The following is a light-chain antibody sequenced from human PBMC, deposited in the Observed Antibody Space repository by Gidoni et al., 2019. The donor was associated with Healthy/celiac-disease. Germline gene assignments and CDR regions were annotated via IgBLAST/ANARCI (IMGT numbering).Light chain of an antibody. CDR2: WAS. J-gene: IGKJ1*01. V-gene: IGKV4-1*01. Sequence: DIVMTQSPASLAVSLVERATINCKSSQSVLYSSNNKNYLAWYQQKPGQPPKLLIYWASTRESGVPDRFSGSGSGTDFTLTISSLQAEDVAVYYCQKYYSTPWTFGQGTKVEIK. CDR3: QKYYSTPWT. CDR1: QSVLYSSNNKNY.